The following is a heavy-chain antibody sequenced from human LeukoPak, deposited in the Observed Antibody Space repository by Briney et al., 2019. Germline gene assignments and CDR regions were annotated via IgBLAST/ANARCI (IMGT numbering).Heavy chain of an antibody. D-gene: IGHD5-18*01. Sequence: SETLSLTCTVSGGSISSYYWSWIRQPAGKGLEWIGRIYTSGSTNYNPSPKSRVTMSVDTSKNQFSLKLSSVTAADTAVYYCASTDTAMVIDAFDIWGQGTMVTVSS. V-gene: IGHV4-4*07. CDR1: GGSISSYY. CDR2: IYTSGST. J-gene: IGHJ3*02. CDR3: ASTDTAMVIDAFDI.